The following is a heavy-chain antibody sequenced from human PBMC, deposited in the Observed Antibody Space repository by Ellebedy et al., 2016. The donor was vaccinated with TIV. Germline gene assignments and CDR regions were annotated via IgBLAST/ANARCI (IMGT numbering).Heavy chain of an antibody. J-gene: IGHJ4*02. CDR3: ARGIGQKRQYFDS. CDR1: GGSFSGYY. V-gene: IGHV4-34*01. CDR2: INHSGTT. Sequence: SETLSLTXTVYGGSFSGYYWSWIRQPPGKGLEWIGEINHSGTTNYNPSLKSRVTISVDTSKNQFSLKLKSVTAADTAVYYCARGIGQKRQYFDSWGQGTLVTVSS.